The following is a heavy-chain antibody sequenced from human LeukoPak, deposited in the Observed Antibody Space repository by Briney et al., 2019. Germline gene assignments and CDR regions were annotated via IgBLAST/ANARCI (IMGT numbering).Heavy chain of an antibody. V-gene: IGHV3-23*01. CDR1: GFTFYRYA. CDR3: AKTPYYYDTSGYFFRNFDY. D-gene: IGHD3-22*01. CDR2: ISGNGGSI. Sequence: GGPLRLSCAASGFTFYRYAMSWVRQAAGKGLEWVSSISGNGGSIYYADSVKGRFTISRDNSKNTVYLQMNSLRAEDTALYFCAKTPYYYDTSGYFFRNFDYWGQGTLVTVSS. J-gene: IGHJ4*02.